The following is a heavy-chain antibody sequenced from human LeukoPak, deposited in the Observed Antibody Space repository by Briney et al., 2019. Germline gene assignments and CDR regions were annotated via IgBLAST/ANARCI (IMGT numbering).Heavy chain of an antibody. CDR2: IRYDGSNK. CDR1: GFTFSSYG. D-gene: IGHD1-26*01. CDR3: AKGRELWFDY. J-gene: IGHJ4*02. Sequence: GGSLRLSCAASGFTFSSYGMHWVRQAPGKGLEWVAFIRYDGSNKYYADSVKGRFTISRDNSNNTLYLQMNSLRAEDTAVYYCAKGRELWFDYWGQGTLVTVSS. V-gene: IGHV3-30*02.